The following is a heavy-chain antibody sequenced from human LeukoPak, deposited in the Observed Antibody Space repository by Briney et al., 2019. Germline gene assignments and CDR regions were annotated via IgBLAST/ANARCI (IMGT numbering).Heavy chain of an antibody. D-gene: IGHD6-13*01. CDR3: AKAGVSSFWPPSS. CDR2: ISYDGSNK. CDR1: GFTFSSYG. J-gene: IGHJ4*02. V-gene: IGHV3-30*18. Sequence: GGSLRLSCAASGFTFSSYGMHWVRQAPGKGLEWVAVISYDGSNKYYADSVKGRFTISRDNSKNTLYLQMNSLRAEDTAVYYCAKAGVSSFWPPSSWGQGTLVTVSS.